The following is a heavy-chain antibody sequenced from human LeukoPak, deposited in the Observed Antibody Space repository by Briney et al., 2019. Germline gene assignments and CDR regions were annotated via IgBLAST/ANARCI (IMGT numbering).Heavy chain of an antibody. J-gene: IGHJ6*03. Sequence: GRSLRLSCAASEFTFSSYGMHWVRQAPGKGLEWVAVIWYDGNNKYYADSGKGRFTISRDNSKNTLYLQMNSLRAEDTAVYYCAKDYCSTTSCYLPSYYMDVWGKGTTVTVSS. D-gene: IGHD2-2*01. CDR2: IWYDGNNK. CDR3: AKDYCSTTSCYLPSYYMDV. V-gene: IGHV3-33*06. CDR1: EFTFSSYG.